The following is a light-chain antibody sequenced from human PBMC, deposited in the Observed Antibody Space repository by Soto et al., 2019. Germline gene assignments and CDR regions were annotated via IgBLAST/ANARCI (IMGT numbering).Light chain of an antibody. CDR1: SSNIGSHY. V-gene: IGLV1-47*01. J-gene: IGLJ7*01. CDR2: RNN. CDR3: AAWDDSLSGAL. Sequence: QSVLTQPPSASGTPGQRVTISCSGSSSNIGSHYVYWYRQLPGTAPKLLIYRNNQRPSGVPDRFSGSKSGTSASLAISGLRSEDEADYYCAAWDDSLSGALFGGGTQRTV.